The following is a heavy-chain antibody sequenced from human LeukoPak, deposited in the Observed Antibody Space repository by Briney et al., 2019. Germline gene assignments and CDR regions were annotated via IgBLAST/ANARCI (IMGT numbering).Heavy chain of an antibody. CDR2: INHSGST. V-gene: IGHV4-39*07. J-gene: IGHJ5*02. CDR3: ARQEQQLIYNWFDP. D-gene: IGHD6-13*01. CDR1: GGSISSSSYY. Sequence: SETLSLTCTVSGGSISSSSYYWSWIRQPPGKGLEWIGEINHSGSTNYNPSLKSRVTISVDTSKNQFSLKLSSVTAADTAVYYCARQEQQLIYNWFDPWGQGTLVTVSS.